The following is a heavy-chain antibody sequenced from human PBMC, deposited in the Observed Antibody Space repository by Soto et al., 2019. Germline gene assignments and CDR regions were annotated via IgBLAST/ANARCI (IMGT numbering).Heavy chain of an antibody. CDR1: GFDFSDSE. D-gene: IGHD3-3*01. CDR3: ARGSPKNTIFGVVTVFDS. Sequence: GGSLRLSCAASGFDFSDSEMNWVRQAPGKGLEWVSFISGGGNTIYYADSVKGRFIISRDNAKNSLYLQMNSPRVEDTAVYYCARGSPKNTIFGVVTVFDSWGQGTLVTVSS. J-gene: IGHJ4*02. CDR2: ISGGGNTI. V-gene: IGHV3-48*03.